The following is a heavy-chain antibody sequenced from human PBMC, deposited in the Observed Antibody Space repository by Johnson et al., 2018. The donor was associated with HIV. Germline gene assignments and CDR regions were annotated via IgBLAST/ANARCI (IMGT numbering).Heavy chain of an antibody. CDR2: ISCDGSSK. D-gene: IGHD6-6*01. CDR1: GFTFSSYA. J-gene: IGHJ3*02. Sequence: QMLLVESGGAVVQPGRSLRLSCAASGFTFSSYAMHWVRQAPGKGLVWVAGISCDGSSKYYADSVKGRFTISRDNSKNTLYLQMNSLSAEDTAVYYCARPSEDYSSSTGDAFDIWGQGTMVTVSS. V-gene: IGHV3-30*04. CDR3: ARPSEDYSSSTGDAFDI.